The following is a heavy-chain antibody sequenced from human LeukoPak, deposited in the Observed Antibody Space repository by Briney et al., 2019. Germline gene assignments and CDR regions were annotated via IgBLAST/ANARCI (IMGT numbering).Heavy chain of an antibody. CDR1: GGSISSYY. CDR2: INHSGST. CDR3: ARDRFTMVRGPLRTFTNFDI. Sequence: SETLSLTCTVSGGSISSYYWSWIRQPPGKGLEWIGEINHSGSTNYNPSLKSRVTISVDTSKNQFSLKLSSVTAADTAVYYCARDRFTMVRGPLRTFTNFDIWGQGTMVTVSS. V-gene: IGHV4-34*01. J-gene: IGHJ3*02. D-gene: IGHD3-10*01.